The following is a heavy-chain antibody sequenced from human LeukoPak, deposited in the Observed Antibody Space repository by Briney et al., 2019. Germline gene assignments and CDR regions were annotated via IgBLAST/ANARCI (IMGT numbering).Heavy chain of an antibody. V-gene: IGHV3-23*01. CDR1: GFTFSSYE. CDR3: VKGGQNYDFWRFDY. CDR2: ISGSGGST. J-gene: IGHJ4*02. D-gene: IGHD3-3*01. Sequence: PGGSLRLSCAASGFTFSSYEMNWVRQAPGKGLEWVSSISGSGGSTYYTDSVKGRFAISRDNSKSTLYLQMNSLGTDDTALYYCVKGGQNYDFWRFDYWGQGTLVTASS.